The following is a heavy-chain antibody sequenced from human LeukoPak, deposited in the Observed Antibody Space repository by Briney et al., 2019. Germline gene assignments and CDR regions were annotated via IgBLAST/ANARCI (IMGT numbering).Heavy chain of an antibody. Sequence: ASVKVSCKASGYTFISYGINWVRRAPGQGLEWMGWISAYNGNTKYAQKLQGRVTMTRDTSTSLASMELRSLRSDDTAVYYCARGRGENYYGSGSFFDYWGQGNLVTVSS. J-gene: IGHJ4*02. V-gene: IGHV1-18*01. D-gene: IGHD3-10*01. CDR3: ARGRGENYYGSGSFFDY. CDR2: ISAYNGNT. CDR1: GYTFISYG.